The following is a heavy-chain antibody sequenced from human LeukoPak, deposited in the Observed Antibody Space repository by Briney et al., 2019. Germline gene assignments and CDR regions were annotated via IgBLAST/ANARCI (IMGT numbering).Heavy chain of an antibody. Sequence: GGSLRLSCAASGFTFSSYGTHWVRQAPGKGLEWVAVIWYDGSNKYYADSVKGRFTISRDNSKNTLYLQMNSLRAEDTAVYYCARDGFLGYFDWLFTFDYWGQGTLVTVSS. V-gene: IGHV3-33*01. CDR2: IWYDGSNK. CDR1: GFTFSSYG. J-gene: IGHJ4*02. CDR3: ARDGFLGYFDWLFTFDY. D-gene: IGHD3-9*01.